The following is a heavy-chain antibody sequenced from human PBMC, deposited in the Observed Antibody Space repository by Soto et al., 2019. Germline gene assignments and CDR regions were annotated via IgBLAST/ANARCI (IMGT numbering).Heavy chain of an antibody. V-gene: IGHV3-23*01. CDR3: AAPRDEYGSGISWFTYGMDV. J-gene: IGHJ6*02. D-gene: IGHD3-10*01. CDR2: LNGAGGST. Sequence: GGSLRLSCLASGFTFSDYAMTWVRHVPGRGLEWVSSLNGAGGSTYYADSVRGRFTISRDNSQNTLFLQMNRLTVDDAAIYYCAAPRDEYGSGISWFTYGMDVWGQGTTVTVSS. CDR1: GFTFSDYA.